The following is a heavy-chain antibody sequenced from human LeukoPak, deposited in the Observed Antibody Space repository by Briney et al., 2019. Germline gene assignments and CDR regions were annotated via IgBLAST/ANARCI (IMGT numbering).Heavy chain of an antibody. V-gene: IGHV3-21*01. J-gene: IGHJ5*02. CDR2: ISSSSSYI. CDR3: ARRLGQQPNWFDP. Sequence: GGSLRLSCAASGLTFSSYSMNWVRQAPGKGLELLSSISSSSSYIYYADSVKGRFTISRDNAKNSLYLQMNSLRAEDTAVYYCARRLGQQPNWFDPWGQGTLSPSPQ. CDR1: GLTFSSYS. D-gene: IGHD6-13*01.